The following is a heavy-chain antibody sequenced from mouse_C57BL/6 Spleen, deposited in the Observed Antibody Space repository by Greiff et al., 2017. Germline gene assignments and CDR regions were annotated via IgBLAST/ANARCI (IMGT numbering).Heavy chain of an antibody. Sequence: QVQLQQPGAELVMPGASVKLSCKASGYTFTSYWMHWVKQRPGQGLEWIGEIDPSDSYTNYNQKFKGKSTLTVDKSSSTAYMQLTSLTSEDSAVYYCARPAQALYFDYWGQGTTLTVSS. D-gene: IGHD3-2*02. CDR2: IDPSDSYT. J-gene: IGHJ2*01. V-gene: IGHV1-69*01. CDR1: GYTFTSYW. CDR3: ARPAQALYFDY.